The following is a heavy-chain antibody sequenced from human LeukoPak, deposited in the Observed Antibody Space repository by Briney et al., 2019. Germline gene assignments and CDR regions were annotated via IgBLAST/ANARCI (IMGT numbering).Heavy chain of an antibody. CDR1: GFTFSSYW. CDR2: INSDGSST. J-gene: IGHJ4*02. Sequence: PGGSLRLSCAASGFTFSSYWMHWVRQAPGKGLVWVSCINSDGSSTNYADSVKGRFTISRDNAKNTLYLEMNSLRAEDTAVYYCARDPYSSSWYYFGYWGQGTLVTVSS. CDR3: ARDPYSSSWYYFGY. D-gene: IGHD6-13*01. V-gene: IGHV3-74*01.